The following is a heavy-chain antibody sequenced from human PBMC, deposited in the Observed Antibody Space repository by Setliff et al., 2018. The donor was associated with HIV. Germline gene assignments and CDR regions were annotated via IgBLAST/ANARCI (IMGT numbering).Heavy chain of an antibody. J-gene: IGHJ5*01. V-gene: IGHV4-39*07. CDR1: GGSFNTRRTK. CDR2: IFYFGSV. D-gene: IGHD1-26*01. Sequence: SETLSLTCRVSGGSFNTRRTKWGWIRQSPGKGLEWIGSIFYFGSVTYNPSLKSRPLISIDTSKTQFSLNLEFVTSADTAVYYCVRELLGSGGTVPEVNFFDSWGQGTLVTVSS. CDR3: VRELLGSGGTVPEVNFFDS.